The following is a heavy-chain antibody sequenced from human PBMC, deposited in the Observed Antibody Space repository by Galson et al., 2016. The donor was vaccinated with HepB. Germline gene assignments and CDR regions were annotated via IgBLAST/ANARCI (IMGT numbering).Heavy chain of an antibody. CDR3: VRNPQKGLSDSTGWYMFDYYYNGMDV. J-gene: IGHJ6*02. CDR1: GFTFINYW. D-gene: IGHD6-19*01. V-gene: IGHV3-23*01. CDR2: ISHTGGST. Sequence: SLRLSCAASGFTFINYWMSWVRQAPGKGLEWVSIISHTGGSTYYADSVKGRFTTSRDDSINTLYLQMNNLRAEDTAVYYCVRNPQKGLSDSTGWYMFDYYYNGMDVWGQGTTVTVAS.